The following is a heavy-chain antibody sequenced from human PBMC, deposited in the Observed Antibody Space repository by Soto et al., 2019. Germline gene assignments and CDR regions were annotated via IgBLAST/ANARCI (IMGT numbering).Heavy chain of an antibody. J-gene: IGHJ4*02. Sequence: SEPLSLTCAVSGGYITSAGYSWSWIRQPPGRDLEWIGYIYHGGSSYYNPSLKSRVTMSVDRSKNQFSLTLTSVTAADTAVYFCARVRAGYFDYWGQGILVTVSS. D-gene: IGHD6-13*01. CDR3: ARVRAGYFDY. CDR2: IYHGGSS. V-gene: IGHV4-30-2*01. CDR1: GGYITSAGYS.